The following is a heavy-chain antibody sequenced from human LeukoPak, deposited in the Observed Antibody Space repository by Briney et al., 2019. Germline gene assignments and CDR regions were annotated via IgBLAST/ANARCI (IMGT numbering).Heavy chain of an antibody. CDR2: ISSSSSYI. D-gene: IGHD3-3*01. CDR3: ARADWSGKPSGD. Sequence: GGSLRLSCAASGFTFSSYSMNWVRQAPGKGLEWVSSISSSSSYIYYADSVEGRFTISRDNAKNSLYLQMNSLRAEDTAVYYCARADWSGKPSGDWGQGTLVTVSS. CDR1: GFTFSSYS. J-gene: IGHJ4*02. V-gene: IGHV3-21*01.